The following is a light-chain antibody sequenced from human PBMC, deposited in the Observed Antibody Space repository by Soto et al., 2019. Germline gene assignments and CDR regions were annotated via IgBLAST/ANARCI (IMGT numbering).Light chain of an antibody. CDR3: QQYESYPYT. Sequence: DVQMTQSPSSLSASVGDRVTISCRASQGIGTSLAWFQQKPGEAPKSLIYAASSLQSGVPSKFSGVGSGRDFTLTISSLQADDFATYYCQQYESYPYTFGRGTRLEIK. J-gene: IGKJ2*01. V-gene: IGKV1-16*02. CDR2: AAS. CDR1: QGIGTS.